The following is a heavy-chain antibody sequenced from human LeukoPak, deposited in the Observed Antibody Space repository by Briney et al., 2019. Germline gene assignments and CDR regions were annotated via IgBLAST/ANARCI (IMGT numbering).Heavy chain of an antibody. Sequence: SETLSLTCGGSGYSISSGYHWGWIRQPPGKGLEWVASVHRSESTYYNPSPKSRAIISADTSDNHFSLSLTSLTAADTAVYYCARGGFYTTTWFDSWGPGFMVTVTS. CDR2: VHRSEST. J-gene: IGHJ5*01. CDR3: ARGGFYTTTWFDS. D-gene: IGHD2-2*02. V-gene: IGHV4-38-2*01. CDR1: GYSISSGYH.